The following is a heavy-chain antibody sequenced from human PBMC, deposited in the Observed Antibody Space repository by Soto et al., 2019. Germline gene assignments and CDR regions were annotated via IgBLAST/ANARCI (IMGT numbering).Heavy chain of an antibody. CDR1: GGTFSSYA. CDR3: ARDLYGDSAH. Sequence: QVQLVQSGAEVXKPGSXVXXSCKASGGTFSSYAISWVRQAPGQGLEWMGGIIPIFGTANYAQKFQGRVTITADESTSTAYMELSGLRSEDTAVYYCARDLYGDSAHWGQGTLVTVSS. D-gene: IGHD4-17*01. CDR2: IIPIFGTA. J-gene: IGHJ4*02. V-gene: IGHV1-69*12.